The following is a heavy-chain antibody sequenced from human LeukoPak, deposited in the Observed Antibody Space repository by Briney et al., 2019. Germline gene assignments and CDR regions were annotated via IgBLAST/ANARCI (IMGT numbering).Heavy chain of an antibody. V-gene: IGHV4-59*08. D-gene: IGHD3-22*01. CDR1: GGSINNYY. CDR2: IYYSGST. Sequence: SETLSLTRLVSGGSINNYYWRWIRQPPGKGLEWIGYIYYSGSTNYNPPLKSRVTISADTSKNQFSLKLTSVTAADTAVYFCARHQGHDFYDSSGYYSFDYWGQGTLVTVSS. CDR3: ARHQGHDFYDSSGYYSFDY. J-gene: IGHJ4*02.